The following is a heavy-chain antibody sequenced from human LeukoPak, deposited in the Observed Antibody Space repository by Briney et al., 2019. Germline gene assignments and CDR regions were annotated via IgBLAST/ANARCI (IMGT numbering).Heavy chain of an antibody. V-gene: IGHV4-59*08. CDR1: GASVSGDY. CDR2: IYVSGNS. J-gene: IGHJ4*02. D-gene: IGHD2/OR15-2a*01. CDR3: ARHPFSSPFDH. Sequence: SETLSLTCTVSGASVSGDYWSWIRQPPGKGLEWIGYIYVSGNSNYNPSLKSRVSISLDTSMNQVSLKLTSVTAADTAVYYCARHPFSSPFDHWGQGTLVAVSS.